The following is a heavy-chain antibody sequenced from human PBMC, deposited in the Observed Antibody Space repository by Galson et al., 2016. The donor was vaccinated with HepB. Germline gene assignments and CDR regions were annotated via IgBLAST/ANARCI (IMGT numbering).Heavy chain of an antibody. CDR1: GFSLTTTGVG. CDR3: VHRHFSVLESMYSSILMNFFDY. V-gene: IGHV2-5*02. D-gene: IGHD3-9*01. Sequence: PALVKPTQTLTLTCNFSGFSLTTTGVGVGWIRQPPGKALEWLALIFWDNDTRIRPSLKTRLTIVKDNSKNQVVLTMTSMDPVDTATYYCVHRHFSVLESMYSSILMNFFDYWGQGAQVTVSS. J-gene: IGHJ4*02. CDR2: IFWDNDT.